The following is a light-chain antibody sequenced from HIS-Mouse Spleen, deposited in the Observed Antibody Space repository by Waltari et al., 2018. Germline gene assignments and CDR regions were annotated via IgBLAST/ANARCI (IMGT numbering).Light chain of an antibody. Sequence: SYELTQPPSVSVSPGQTASITCSGDKLGDKYACWYQQKPGQSPVLVIYQDSKRPSGIPERCSGSNSGNTATLTISGTQAMDEADYYCQAWDSSTAVFGTGTKVTVL. J-gene: IGLJ1*01. CDR1: KLGDKY. CDR3: QAWDSSTAV. CDR2: QDS. V-gene: IGLV3-1*01.